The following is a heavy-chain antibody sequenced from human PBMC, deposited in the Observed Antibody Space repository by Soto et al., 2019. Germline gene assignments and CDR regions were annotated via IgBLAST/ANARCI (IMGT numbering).Heavy chain of an antibody. J-gene: IGHJ4*02. Sequence: SETLSLTCAVSGVSISSGNWWTWVRQTPQRGLEYIGEIFHDGTANYYPSFERRVAISVDTSKNQFSLKLTSVTAADTAIYFCARLVYDTCLNYMYFDFWGQGALVTVSS. V-gene: IGHV4-4*02. CDR3: ARLVYDTCLNYMYFDF. D-gene: IGHD3-10*01. CDR2: IFHDGTA. CDR1: GVSISSGNW.